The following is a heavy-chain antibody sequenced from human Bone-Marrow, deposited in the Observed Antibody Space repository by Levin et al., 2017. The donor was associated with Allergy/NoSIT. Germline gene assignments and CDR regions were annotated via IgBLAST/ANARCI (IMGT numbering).Heavy chain of an antibody. V-gene: IGHV3-30*04. CDR1: GFTFSSYA. J-gene: IGHJ5*02. D-gene: IGHD1-26*01. CDR3: AAASHKPRKSGSYFTWFDP. Sequence: GESLKISCAASGFTFSSYAMHWVRQAPGKGLEWVAVISYDGSNKYYADSVKGRFTISRDNSKNTLYLQMNSLRAEDTAVYYCAAASHKPRKSGSYFTWFDPWGQGTLVTVSS. CDR2: ISYDGSNK.